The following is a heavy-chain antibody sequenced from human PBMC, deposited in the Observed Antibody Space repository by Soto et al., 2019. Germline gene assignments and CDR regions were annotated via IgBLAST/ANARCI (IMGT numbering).Heavy chain of an antibody. CDR3: ARGRHGDSILGDY. Sequence: SETLSLTCTVSGGSISSGGYYWSWIRQHPGKGLEWIGYIYYSGSTYYNPSLKSRVTISVDTSKNQFSLKLSSVTAADTAVYYCARGRHGDSILGDYWGQGTLVTVSS. D-gene: IGHD4-17*01. V-gene: IGHV4-31*03. J-gene: IGHJ4*02. CDR2: IYYSGST. CDR1: GGSISSGGYY.